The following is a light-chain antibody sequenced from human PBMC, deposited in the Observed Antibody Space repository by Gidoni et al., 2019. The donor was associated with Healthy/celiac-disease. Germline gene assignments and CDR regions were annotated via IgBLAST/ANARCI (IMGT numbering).Light chain of an antibody. CDR1: QSISSY. CDR3: QQSYSTPPIT. J-gene: IGKJ3*01. Sequence: DSQMTKSPYSLSASVGDRVTITCRASQSISSYLNWYQQKPGKAPKLLISAASSLQSGVPSRFSGSGSGTDFTLTISSLQPEEFATYYCQQSYSTPPITFGPGTKVDIK. V-gene: IGKV1-39*01. CDR2: AAS.